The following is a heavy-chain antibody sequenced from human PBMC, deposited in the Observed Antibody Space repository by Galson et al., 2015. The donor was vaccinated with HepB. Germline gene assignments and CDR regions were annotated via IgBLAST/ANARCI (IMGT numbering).Heavy chain of an antibody. J-gene: IGHJ4*02. CDR2: IRSKANSYAT. V-gene: IGHV3-73*01. Sequence: SLRLSCAASGSTFSGSAMHWVRQASGKGLEWVGRIRSKANSYATAYAASVKGRFTISRDDSKNTAYLQMNSLKTEDTAVYYCTRLWEAGIAAAELDYWGQGTLVTVSS. CDR3: TRLWEAGIAAAELDY. D-gene: IGHD6-13*01. CDR1: GSTFSGSA.